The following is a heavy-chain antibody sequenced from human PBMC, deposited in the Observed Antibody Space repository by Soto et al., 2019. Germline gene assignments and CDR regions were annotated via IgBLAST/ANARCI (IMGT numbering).Heavy chain of an antibody. V-gene: IGHV3-30*18. CDR1: VFTFSSYG. D-gene: IGHD1-1*01. CDR2: ISYDGSNK. Sequence: PVGSLRLSCASSVFTFSSYGMHCVRHSPGKGLEWVAVISYDGSNKYYADSVKGRFTISRDNSKNTLYLQMNSLRAEDTAVYYCAKGDVLEPWGEGLLVTVAX. J-gene: IGHJ5*02. CDR3: AKGDVLEP.